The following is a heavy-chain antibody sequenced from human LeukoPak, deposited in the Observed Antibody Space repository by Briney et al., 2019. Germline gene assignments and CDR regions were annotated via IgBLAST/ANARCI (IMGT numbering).Heavy chain of an antibody. Sequence: EGSLRLSCAASGFTVSSNYMSWVRQAPGKGLEWVSVIYSGGSTYYADSVKGRFTISRDNSKNTLYLQMNSLRAEDTAVYYCARGDYSSGWYLGYWGQGTLVTVSS. CDR3: ARGDYSSGWYLGY. CDR2: IYSGGST. V-gene: IGHV3-53*01. CDR1: GFTVSSNY. J-gene: IGHJ4*02. D-gene: IGHD6-19*01.